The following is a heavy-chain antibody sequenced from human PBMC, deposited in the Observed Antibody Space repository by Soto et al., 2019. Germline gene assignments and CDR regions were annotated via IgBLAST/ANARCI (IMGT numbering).Heavy chain of an antibody. CDR3: AHRRDYGDYNWFDP. Sequence: SGPTLVNPTQTLTLTCSFSGFSLSTGGAGVGWIRQPPGKALEFLALIYWDDDERYSPSLKNRLTISEDTSKNQVVLRMTDMDPVDTATYYCAHRRDYGDYNWFDPWGQGILVTVS. V-gene: IGHV2-5*02. CDR2: IYWDDDE. CDR1: GFSLSTGGAG. J-gene: IGHJ5*02. D-gene: IGHD4-17*01.